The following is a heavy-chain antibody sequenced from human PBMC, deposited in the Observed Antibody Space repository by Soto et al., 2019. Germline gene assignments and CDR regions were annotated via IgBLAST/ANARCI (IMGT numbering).Heavy chain of an antibody. V-gene: IGHV3-53*01. J-gene: IGHJ3*02. D-gene: IGHD6-25*01. CDR1: GVTISSYY. Sequence: GGSLRLTCAASGVTISSYYMSWIRQAPGKGLEWIAVIYSGGSTYYADSVKGRSTTSRDTSKNTVYLHINSLAAEDTAVYYCARDSPLSAARSFDIWGQGTVVTVSS. CDR2: IYSGGST. CDR3: ARDSPLSAARSFDI.